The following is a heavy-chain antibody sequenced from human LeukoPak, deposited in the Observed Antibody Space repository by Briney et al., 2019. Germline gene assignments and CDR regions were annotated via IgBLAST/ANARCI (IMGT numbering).Heavy chain of an antibody. CDR3: ARALTGIAVAGTHAFDI. Sequence: GASVKVSCKASGYTFTGYYMHWVRQAPGQGLEWMGWINPNSGGTNYAQKFQGRVTMTRDTSTSTVYMELSSLRSEDTAVYYCARALTGIAVAGTHAFDIWGQGTMVTVSS. CDR1: GYTFTGYY. D-gene: IGHD6-19*01. V-gene: IGHV1-2*02. CDR2: INPNSGGT. J-gene: IGHJ3*02.